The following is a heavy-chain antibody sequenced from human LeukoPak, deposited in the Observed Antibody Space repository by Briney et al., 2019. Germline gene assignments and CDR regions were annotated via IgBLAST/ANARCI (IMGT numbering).Heavy chain of an antibody. J-gene: IGHJ4*02. Sequence: PGGSLRLSCAASGFTFSSYGMHWVRQAPGKGLEWVAVIWYDESNKYYADSVKGRFTISRDNSKNTLYLQMNSLRAEDTAVYYCARDSCTNGVCQYYFDYWGQGTLVTVSS. CDR2: IWYDESNK. D-gene: IGHD2-8*01. V-gene: IGHV3-33*01. CDR3: ARDSCTNGVCQYYFDY. CDR1: GFTFSSYG.